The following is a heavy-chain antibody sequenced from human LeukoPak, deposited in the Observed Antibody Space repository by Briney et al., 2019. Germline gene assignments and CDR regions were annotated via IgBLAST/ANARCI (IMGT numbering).Heavy chain of an antibody. V-gene: IGHV3-15*01. CDR1: GFTFSNAW. J-gene: IGHJ4*02. CDR3: TTNIHYDSSGSPFDY. CDR2: IKSKTDGGTT. D-gene: IGHD3-22*01. Sequence: GGSLRLSCAASGFTFSNAWMSWVRQAPGKGLEWVGRIKSKTDGGTTDYAAPVKGRFTISRDDSKNTLYLQMNSLKTEDTAVYYCTTNIHYDSSGSPFDYWGQGTLVTVSS.